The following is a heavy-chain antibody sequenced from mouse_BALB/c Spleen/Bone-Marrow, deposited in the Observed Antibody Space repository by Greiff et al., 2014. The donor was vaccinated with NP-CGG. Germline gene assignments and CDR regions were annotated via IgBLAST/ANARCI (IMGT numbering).Heavy chain of an antibody. CDR1: GYTFTSYW. J-gene: IGHJ4*01. CDR3: SIATTASYAMDY. D-gene: IGHD2-12*01. CDR2: IYPGSGRT. Sequence: LQQSGSELVRPGASVKLSCKASGYTFTSYWMHWVKQRPGQGLEWIGNIYPGSGRTNYDEKFKSKATLTVDTSSSTAYMQLSSLTSEDSAVDFCSIATTASYAMDYWGQGTSVTVSS. V-gene: IGHV1S22*01.